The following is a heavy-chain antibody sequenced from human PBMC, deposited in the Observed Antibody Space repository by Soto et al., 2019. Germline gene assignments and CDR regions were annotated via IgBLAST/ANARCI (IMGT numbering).Heavy chain of an antibody. V-gene: IGHV3-23*01. Sequence: EVQLLESGGGLVQPGGSLRLSCAASGLTFNSYAMTWVRQAPGRGLEWVSGVAGSGFTSYHADSVKGRFTISRDNSKNTLYLQMNSLRAEDTAVYYCAKALGLYCGGDCFDAFDVWGQGAMVSVSS. CDR1: GLTFNSYA. CDR3: AKALGLYCGGDCFDAFDV. D-gene: IGHD2-21*02. J-gene: IGHJ3*01. CDR2: VAGSGFTS.